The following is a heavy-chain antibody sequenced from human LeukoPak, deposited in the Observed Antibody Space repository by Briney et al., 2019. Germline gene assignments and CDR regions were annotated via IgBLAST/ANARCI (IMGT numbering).Heavy chain of an antibody. Sequence: SETLSLTCAVYGGSFSGYYWSWIRQPPGKGLEWIGEINHSGSTNYNPSLKSRVTISVDTSKNQFSLKLSSATAADTAVYYCARGGRTYYDFWSGYYTDYYYGMDVWGQGTTVTVSS. J-gene: IGHJ6*02. V-gene: IGHV4-34*01. CDR3: ARGGRTYYDFWSGYYTDYYYGMDV. CDR1: GGSFSGYY. CDR2: INHSGST. D-gene: IGHD3-3*01.